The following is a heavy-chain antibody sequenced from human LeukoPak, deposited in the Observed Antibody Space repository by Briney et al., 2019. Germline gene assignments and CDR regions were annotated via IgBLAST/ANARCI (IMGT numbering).Heavy chain of an antibody. CDR2: ISGSGSYK. CDR3: ARDTNAIVVVPAAPSAPGVLFSSYPY. Sequence: PGGSLRLSCAASGFIFSTYSMNWVRQAPGKGLEWVSSISGSGSYKHYADSVKGRFTISRDNAKNSLFLQMKSLRAEDTAVYYCARDTNAIVVVPAAPSAPGVLFSSYPYWGQGTLVTVSS. J-gene: IGHJ4*02. CDR1: GFIFSTYS. V-gene: IGHV3-21*04. D-gene: IGHD2-2*01.